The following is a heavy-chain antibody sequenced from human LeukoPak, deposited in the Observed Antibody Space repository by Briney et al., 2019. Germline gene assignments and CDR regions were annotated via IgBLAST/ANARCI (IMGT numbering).Heavy chain of an antibody. Sequence: SETLSLTCTVSGGSVSSGDYYWSWIRQPPGKGLEWIGFIYYSGNTYYNPSLKSRLTISVDTSKNQFSLKLTSVTAADTAVYYCARARRFAAAGTTAFDIWGQGTMVTVSS. J-gene: IGHJ3*02. CDR3: ARARRFAAAGTTAFDI. CDR1: GGSVSSGDYY. D-gene: IGHD6-13*01. CDR2: IYYSGNT. V-gene: IGHV4-30-4*08.